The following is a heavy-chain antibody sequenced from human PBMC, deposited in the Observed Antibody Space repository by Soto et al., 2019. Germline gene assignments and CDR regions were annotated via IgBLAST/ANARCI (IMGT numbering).Heavy chain of an antibody. J-gene: IGHJ6*02. CDR2: VYDNGRP. CDR3: AKRVGDGQPRAGGSYGMDV. D-gene: IGHD3-16*01. CDR1: GGSISVYY. V-gene: IGHV4-59*01. Sequence: SETLSLTCTISGGSISVYYWSWIRQSPRQGLEWIGYVYDNGRPYYSPSLKSRVTISADTSKNQISLKLTSATAADTAVYYCAKRVGDGQPRAGGSYGMDVWGQGTTVTVSS.